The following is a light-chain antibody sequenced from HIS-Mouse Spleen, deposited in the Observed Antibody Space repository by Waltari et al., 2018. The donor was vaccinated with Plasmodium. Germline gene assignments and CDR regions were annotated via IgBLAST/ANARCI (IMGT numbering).Light chain of an antibody. CDR2: GAS. Sequence: EIVLTQSPGTLSLSPGERATPSCRASQSVSSSYLAWYQQKPGQAPRRLIYGASSRTTGVPDRFSGSGSGADFTLTISRLEPEEFAVYYCQQYGSSPPITVGQGTRLEIK. CDR1: QSVSSSY. J-gene: IGKJ5*01. V-gene: IGKV3-20*01. CDR3: QQYGSSPPIT.